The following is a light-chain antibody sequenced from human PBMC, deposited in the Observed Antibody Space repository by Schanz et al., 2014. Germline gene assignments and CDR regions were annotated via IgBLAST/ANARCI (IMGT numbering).Light chain of an antibody. V-gene: IGKV3-11*01. Sequence: EKVLTQSPGTLSLSPGERATLSCRASQSVSSYLAWYQQKPGQAPSLLIYGASNRATGIPDRFSGSGSGTDFTLTISRLEPEDFAVYYCQQRSNWPSLTFGGGTKVEIK. CDR2: GAS. J-gene: IGKJ4*01. CDR1: QSVSSY. CDR3: QQRSNWPSLT.